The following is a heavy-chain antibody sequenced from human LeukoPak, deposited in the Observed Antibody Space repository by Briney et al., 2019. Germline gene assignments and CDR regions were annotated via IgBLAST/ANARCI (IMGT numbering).Heavy chain of an antibody. CDR3: AREPDSSGFYWYFDL. CDR1: GGSLSNYY. Sequence: PSETLSLTCTVSGGSLSNYYWSWIRQPPGKGLEWIGYIYYSGSTNYNPSLKSRVTISVDTSKNQFSLRLSSVTAADTAVYYCAREPDSSGFYWYFDLWGRGTLVTVSS. V-gene: IGHV4-59*12. J-gene: IGHJ2*01. CDR2: IYYSGST. D-gene: IGHD3-22*01.